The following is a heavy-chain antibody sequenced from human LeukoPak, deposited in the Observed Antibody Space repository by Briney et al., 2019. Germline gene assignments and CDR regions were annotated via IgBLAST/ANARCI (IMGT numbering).Heavy chain of an antibody. Sequence: SETLSLTCTVSGGSISSYYWSWIRQPPGRGLEWIGYVYYSGSTNYNSSLKSRVTISVDTSKNQFSLNLRSVTAADAAVYYCARHGGGTYLQYWGQGALVIVSA. D-gene: IGHD1-26*01. J-gene: IGHJ4*02. CDR1: GGSISSYY. V-gene: IGHV4-59*08. CDR3: ARHGGGTYLQY. CDR2: VYYSGST.